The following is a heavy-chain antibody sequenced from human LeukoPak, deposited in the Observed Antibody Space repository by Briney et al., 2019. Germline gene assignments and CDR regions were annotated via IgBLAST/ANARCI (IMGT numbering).Heavy chain of an antibody. Sequence: ASVKVSCKASGYTFTSYGISWVRQAPGQGLEWMGWISAYNGNTNYAQKLQGRVTMTTDTSTSTAYMELSSLRSEDTAVYYCARARRRGVPAAIAYWGQGTLVTVSS. V-gene: IGHV1-18*01. CDR2: ISAYNGNT. CDR3: ARARRRGVPAAIAY. CDR1: GYTFTSYG. J-gene: IGHJ4*02. D-gene: IGHD2-2*02.